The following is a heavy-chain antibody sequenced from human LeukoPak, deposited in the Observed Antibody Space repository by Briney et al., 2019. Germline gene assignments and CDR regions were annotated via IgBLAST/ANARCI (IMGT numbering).Heavy chain of an antibody. CDR3: ARLFSTGRFDY. CDR2: INSDGSST. V-gene: IGHV3-74*01. Sequence: GGSLRLSCAASGFTFSSYWMHWVRQAPGKGLVWVSRINSDGSSTSYADSVKGRFTVSRDNAKNTLYLQMNSLRAEDTAVYYCARLFSTGRFDYWGQGTLVTVSS. CDR1: GFTFSSYW. J-gene: IGHJ4*02. D-gene: IGHD1-14*01.